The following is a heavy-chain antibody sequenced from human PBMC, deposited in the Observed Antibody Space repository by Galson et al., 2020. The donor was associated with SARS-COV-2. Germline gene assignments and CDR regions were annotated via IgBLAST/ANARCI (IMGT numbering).Heavy chain of an antibody. CDR3: ARLYYFDTTSYYQAPAFDL. V-gene: IGHV4-59*01. CDR1: VASINNYS. CDR2: VPNAGTP. J-gene: IGHJ3*01. Sequence: SQTPSLTCAVSVASINNYSWNWIRQPPGKGLEWIGYVPNAGTPISNRSLKRRVTISVDTAKNHYSLRMTSLTAADTPIYYCARLYYFDTTSYYQAPAFDLWGIGRAVTVSS. D-gene: IGHD3-22*01.